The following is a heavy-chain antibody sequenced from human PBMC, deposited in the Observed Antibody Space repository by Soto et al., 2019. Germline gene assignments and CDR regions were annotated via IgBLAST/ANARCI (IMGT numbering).Heavy chain of an antibody. Sequence: SETLSLTCTVSGGSISSSSYYWGWIRQPPGKGLEWIGSIYYSGSTYYNPSLKSRVTISVDTSKNQFSLKLSSVTAADTAVYYCARIRLMGVIEKGKPDAFDIWGQGTMVTVSS. CDR2: IYYSGST. J-gene: IGHJ3*02. CDR3: ARIRLMGVIEKGKPDAFDI. CDR1: GGSISSSSYY. D-gene: IGHD3-10*01. V-gene: IGHV4-39*01.